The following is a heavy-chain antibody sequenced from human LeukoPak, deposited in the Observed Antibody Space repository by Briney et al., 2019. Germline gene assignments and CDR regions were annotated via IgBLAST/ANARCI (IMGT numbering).Heavy chain of an antibody. CDR2: ISYDGSNK. CDR1: GFTFSSYG. V-gene: IGHV3-30*18. D-gene: IGHD5-18*01. CDR3: AKDKIEYRDYYFDY. J-gene: IGHJ4*02. Sequence: PGGSLRLSCAASGFTFSSYGMHWVRQAPGKGLEWVAVISYDGSNKYYADSVKGRFTISRDNSKNTLYPQMNSLRAEDTAVYYCAKDKIEYRDYYFDYWGQGTLVTVSS.